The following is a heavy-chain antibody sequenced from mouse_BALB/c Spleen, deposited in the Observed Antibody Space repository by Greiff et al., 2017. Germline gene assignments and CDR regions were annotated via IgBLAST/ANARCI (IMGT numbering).Heavy chain of an antibody. V-gene: IGHV1-80*01. J-gene: IGHJ2*01. Sequence: VKLMESGAELVRPGSSVKISCKASGYAFSSYWMNWVKQRPGQGLEWIGQIYPGDGDTNYNGKFKGKATLTADKSSSTAYMQLSSLTSEDSAVYFCARSYDYVFDYWGQGTTLTVSS. D-gene: IGHD2-4*01. CDR2: IYPGDGDT. CDR3: ARSYDYVFDY. CDR1: GYAFSSYW.